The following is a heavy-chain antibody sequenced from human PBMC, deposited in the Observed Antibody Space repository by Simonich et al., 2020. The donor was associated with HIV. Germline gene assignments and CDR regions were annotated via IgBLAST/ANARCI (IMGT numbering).Heavy chain of an antibody. D-gene: IGHD3-10*01. V-gene: IGHV3-15*01. CDR3: TTGVTMGR. Sequence: EVQLLESGGGLVQPGGSLRLSCAASGFTFSSYVMSWVRQAPGRGLEWVGRIKSKTDGGTIEYAPPLKGRFTISRDDSKNTLYLQMNSLKTEDTAVYFCTTGVTMGRWGQGTLVTVSS. CDR1: GFTFSSYV. CDR2: IKSKTDGGTI. J-gene: IGHJ4*02.